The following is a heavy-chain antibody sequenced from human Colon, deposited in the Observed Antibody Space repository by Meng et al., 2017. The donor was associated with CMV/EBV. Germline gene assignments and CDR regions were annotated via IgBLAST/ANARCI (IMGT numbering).Heavy chain of an antibody. V-gene: IGHV3-74*01. CDR3: ARDIFWGQSDY. D-gene: IGHD3-9*01. CDR2: IKNDGSTT. J-gene: IGHJ4*02. CDR1: GFILSNYW. Sequence: HRVGSGGGGVQPGGPLTLSCEVAGFILSNYWMHWVRQAPGKGLVWISRIKNDGSTTGYADSEKGRFTISRDNAKNTLYLQMNSLRAEDTAMYYCARDIFWGQSDYWGQGTLVTVSS.